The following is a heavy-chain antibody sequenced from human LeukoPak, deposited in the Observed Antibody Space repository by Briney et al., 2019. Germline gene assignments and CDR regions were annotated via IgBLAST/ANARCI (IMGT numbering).Heavy chain of an antibody. CDR3: ARGGAVERYCSSTSCYWVDAFDI. CDR2: IDPSDSYT. V-gene: IGHV5-10-1*01. CDR1: GYSFTSYW. J-gene: IGHJ3*02. D-gene: IGHD2-2*01. Sequence: GESLRISCKGSGYSFTSYWISWVRQMPGKGLEWMGRIDPSDSYTNYSPSFQSHVTISADKSISTAYLQWSSLKASDTAMYYCARGGAVERYCSSTSCYWVDAFDIWGQGTMVTVSS.